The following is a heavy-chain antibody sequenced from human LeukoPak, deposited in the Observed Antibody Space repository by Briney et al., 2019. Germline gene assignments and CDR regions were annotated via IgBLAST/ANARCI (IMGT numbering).Heavy chain of an antibody. V-gene: IGHV1-2*04. CDR3: ARARSEEYYDFWRYGMDV. D-gene: IGHD3-3*01. CDR1: GYTFTGYY. J-gene: IGHJ6*02. CDR2: INPNSGGT. Sequence: PGASVKVSCKASGYTFTGYYMHWVRQAPGQGLEWMGWINPNSGGTNYAQKFQGWVTMTRDTSISTAYMELSRLRSDDTAVYYCARARSEEYYDFWRYGMDVWGQGTTVTVSS.